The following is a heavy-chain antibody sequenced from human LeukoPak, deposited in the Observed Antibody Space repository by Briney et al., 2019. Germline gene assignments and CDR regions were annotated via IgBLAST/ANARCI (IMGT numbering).Heavy chain of an antibody. D-gene: IGHD6-6*01. CDR1: GYTFTDYY. CDR3: ARVQYSSSPRGPFDD. V-gene: IGHV1-2*02. J-gene: IGHJ4*02. CDR2: INPNNGAT. Sequence: ASVKVSCKASGYTFTDYYMHWVRQPPGQGLEWMGWINPNNGATNYAEKFQGRVTMTRDTSISTAYMEVSSLRSDDTAVYYCARVQYSSSPRGPFDDWGQGTLVTVSS.